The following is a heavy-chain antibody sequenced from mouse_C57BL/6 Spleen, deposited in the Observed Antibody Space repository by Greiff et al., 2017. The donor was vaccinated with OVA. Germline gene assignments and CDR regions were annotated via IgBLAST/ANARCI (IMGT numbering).Heavy chain of an antibody. CDR2: IRYDGSN. Sequence: VQLKESGPGLVKPSQSLSLTCSVTGYSITSGYYWNWIRQFPGNKLEWMGYIRYDGSNNYNPSLKNRISITRDTSKNQFFLKLNSVTTEDTATYDCARDYYGSSWFAYWGQGTLVTVSA. CDR3: ARDYYGSSWFAY. J-gene: IGHJ3*01. CDR1: GYSITSGYY. D-gene: IGHD1-1*01. V-gene: IGHV3-6*01.